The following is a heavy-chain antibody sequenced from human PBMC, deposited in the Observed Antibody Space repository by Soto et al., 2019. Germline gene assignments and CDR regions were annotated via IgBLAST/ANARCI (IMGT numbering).Heavy chain of an antibody. D-gene: IGHD3-22*01. CDR1: GFTFSNYY. CDR3: AREGDGTTGYYQDY. V-gene: IGHV3-74*01. CDR2: VNSDESST. Sequence: GGSLSLSCAASGFTFSNYYMHWVRQAPGKGLVWVSRVNSDESSTSYADSVKGRFTISRDNAKKTLYLQMNSLRAEDTAVYYCAREGDGTTGYYQDYWGHGTLVTVSS. J-gene: IGHJ4*01.